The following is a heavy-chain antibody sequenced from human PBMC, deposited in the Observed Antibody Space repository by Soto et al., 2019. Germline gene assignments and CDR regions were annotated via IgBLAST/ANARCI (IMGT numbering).Heavy chain of an antibody. CDR3: ARDRGSGLIYYYGMDV. Sequence: SETLSLTCTVSGGSISSYYWSWIRQPPGKGLEWIGYIYYSGSTNYNPSLKSRVTISVDTSKNQFSLKLRSVTAADTAVYYCARDRGSGLIYYYGMDVWGQGTTVTVSS. J-gene: IGHJ6*02. CDR1: GGSISSYY. CDR2: IYYSGST. V-gene: IGHV4-59*01. D-gene: IGHD6-19*01.